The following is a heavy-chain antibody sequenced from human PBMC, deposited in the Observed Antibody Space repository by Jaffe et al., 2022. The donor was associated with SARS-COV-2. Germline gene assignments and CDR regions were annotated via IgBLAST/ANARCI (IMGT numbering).Heavy chain of an antibody. J-gene: IGHJ6*02. CDR3: ARDFSGAGGMDV. Sequence: QVQLQESGPGLAKPSETLSLTCAVSGGSIGTYFWSWIRRPPGKGLEWIGYVYYTGSATYNPSLKSRVTISLDTSKNQFSLRLSSVTAADTAVYYCARDFSGAGGMDVWGQGTTVTVSS. D-gene: IGHD3-10*01. CDR1: GGSIGTYF. V-gene: IGHV4-59*01. CDR2: VYYTGSA.